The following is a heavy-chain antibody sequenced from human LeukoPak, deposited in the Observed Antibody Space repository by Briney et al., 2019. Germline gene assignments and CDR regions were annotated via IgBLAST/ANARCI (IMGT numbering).Heavy chain of an antibody. V-gene: IGHV3-30*02. CDR3: AKDGGRVGGYGG. D-gene: IGHD5-12*01. Sequence: GGSLRLSCAASGFTFSSYGMHGARQAPGKGLEWVAFIRYDGSNKYYADSVKGRFTISRDNSKNTLYLQMNSLRAEDTAVYYCAKDGGRVGGYGGWGQGTLVTVSS. CDR1: GFTFSSYG. J-gene: IGHJ4*02. CDR2: IRYDGSNK.